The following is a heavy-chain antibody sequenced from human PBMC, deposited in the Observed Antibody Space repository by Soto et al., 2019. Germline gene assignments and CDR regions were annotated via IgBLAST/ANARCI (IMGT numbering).Heavy chain of an antibody. Sequence: GGPLRLSCAASGFTFDDYTMHWVRQAPGKGLEWVSLISWDGGSTYYADSVKGRFTISRDNSKNSLYLQMNSLRTEDTALYYCAKDSMYYYDKGAFDIWGQGTMVTVSS. J-gene: IGHJ3*02. CDR2: ISWDGGST. V-gene: IGHV3-43*01. CDR1: GFTFDDYT. CDR3: AKDSMYYYDKGAFDI. D-gene: IGHD3-22*01.